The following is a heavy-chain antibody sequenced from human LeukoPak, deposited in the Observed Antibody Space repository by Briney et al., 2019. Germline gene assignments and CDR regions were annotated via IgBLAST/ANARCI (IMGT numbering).Heavy chain of an antibody. Sequence: GGSLRLSCVVSGLSFSDSPMHWVRQAPGKGLEWVTFIRYDGTNTYYADSVKGRFTISRDNSKNTLYLQMNSLRTEDTAVYYCAKSMIGDNYFDYWGQGTLVTVSS. J-gene: IGHJ4*02. CDR2: IRYDGTNT. CDR1: GLSFSDSP. CDR3: AKSMIGDNYFDY. D-gene: IGHD3-22*01. V-gene: IGHV3-30*02.